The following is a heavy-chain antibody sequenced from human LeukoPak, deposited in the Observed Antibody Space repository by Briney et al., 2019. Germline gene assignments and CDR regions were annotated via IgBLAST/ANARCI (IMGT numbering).Heavy chain of an antibody. CDR2: IYPGDSDT. CDR1: GYSFTKYW. D-gene: IGHD1-1*01. V-gene: IGHV5-51*01. CDR3: VRRDGYNWNYFDF. Sequence: GESLKISCQASGYSFTKYWIGWVRQMPERGLEWVGIIYPGDSDTRYSPSFQGHVTISADRSISTAYLQWSSLKASDTAMYYCVRRDGYNWNYFDFWGQGTLVTVSS. J-gene: IGHJ4*02.